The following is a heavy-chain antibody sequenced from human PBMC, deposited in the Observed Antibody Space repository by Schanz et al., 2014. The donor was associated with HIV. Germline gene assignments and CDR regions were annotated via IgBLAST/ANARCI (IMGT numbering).Heavy chain of an antibody. D-gene: IGHD5-18*01. Sequence: VQLVESEGGLVQPGGSLRLSCAASGFTFSSYAMTWVRQAPGKGLDWVSTISGSDGDTYYADSVKGRFTISRDNSRNALYLHMNSLRADDTAIYYCVKAYSSGFSGAGSWGQGALVTVSS. CDR3: VKAYSSGFSGAGS. V-gene: IGHV3-23*04. CDR1: GFTFSSYA. J-gene: IGHJ5*02. CDR2: ISGSDGDT.